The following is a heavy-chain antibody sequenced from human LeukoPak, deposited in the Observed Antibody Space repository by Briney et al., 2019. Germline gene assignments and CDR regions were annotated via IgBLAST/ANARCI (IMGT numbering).Heavy chain of an antibody. CDR3: AKVPWGYGGNSFFDY. Sequence: GGSLRLSCAASGFTFSDYCMAWIRQAPGKGLEWVSYIKSSGSPIYYADSVKGRFTVSRDNAKNSLYLQMNSLRAEDTAVYYCAKVPWGYGGNSFFDYWGQGTLVTVSS. CDR2: IKSSGSPI. V-gene: IGHV3-11*01. J-gene: IGHJ4*02. CDR1: GFTFSDYC. D-gene: IGHD4-23*01.